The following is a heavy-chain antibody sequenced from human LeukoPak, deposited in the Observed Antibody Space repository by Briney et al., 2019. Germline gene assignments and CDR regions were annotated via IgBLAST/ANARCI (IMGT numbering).Heavy chain of an antibody. D-gene: IGHD3-16*02. CDR1: GYTFATYG. V-gene: IGHV1-18*01. Sequence: AAVLVSCKASGYTFATYGFCWVRQAPGHGLEWMGWISANTGNTNYAQKFQGRVTMTTDTSTSTAYMELRSLRPDDTAVYYCAKVVGDRMDYWGQGTLVNVSS. CDR3: AKVVGDRMDY. J-gene: IGHJ4*02. CDR2: ISANTGNT.